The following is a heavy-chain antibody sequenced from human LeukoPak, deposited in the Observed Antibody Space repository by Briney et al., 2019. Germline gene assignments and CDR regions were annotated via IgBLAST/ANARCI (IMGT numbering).Heavy chain of an antibody. CDR1: GGSFSSYY. CDR3: ARVSVIAAAALHFDN. V-gene: IGHV4-59*01. D-gene: IGHD6-13*01. CDR2: INYSGRT. J-gene: IGHJ4*02. Sequence: SETLSLTCTVSGGSFSSYYWSWIRQPPGKEPQWIGYINYSGRTNYNPSLSSRVTISVDTSKNRFSLKLNSLTAADTAMYYCARVSVIAAAALHFDNWGQGTLVTVSS.